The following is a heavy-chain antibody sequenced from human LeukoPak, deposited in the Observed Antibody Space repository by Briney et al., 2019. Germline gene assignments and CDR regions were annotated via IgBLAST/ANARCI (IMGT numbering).Heavy chain of an antibody. CDR3: AKDFGGSDYEWYFDL. V-gene: IGHV3-23*01. Sequence: GGSLRLSCEVSDFTFSFYAMSWVRQAPGKGLEWVAGITSSGNTTYYADPVKGRFTISRDNSNNILHLQMNSLRAEDTAIYYCAKDFGGSDYEWYFDLWGRGIVVTVSS. J-gene: IGHJ2*01. CDR2: ITSSGNTT. CDR1: DFTFSFYA. D-gene: IGHD1-26*01.